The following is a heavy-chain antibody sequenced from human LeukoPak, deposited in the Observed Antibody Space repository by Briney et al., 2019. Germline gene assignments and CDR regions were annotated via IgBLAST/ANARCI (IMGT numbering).Heavy chain of an antibody. CDR1: GGSISSGDYY. V-gene: IGHV4-30-4*01. D-gene: IGHD3-22*01. CDR3: ARVPQGYYDSSGYYFDY. CDR2: IYYSGST. Sequence: PSETLSLTCTVSGGSISSGDYYWSWIRQPPGKGLEWIGYIYYSGSTYYNPSLKSRVTISVDTSKNQFSLKLSSVTAADTAVYYCARVPQGYYDSSGYYFDYWGQGTLATVSS. J-gene: IGHJ4*02.